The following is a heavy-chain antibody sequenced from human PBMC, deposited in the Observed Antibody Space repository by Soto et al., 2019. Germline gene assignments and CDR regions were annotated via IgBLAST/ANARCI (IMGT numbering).Heavy chain of an antibody. D-gene: IGHD5-12*01. Sequence: QVQLVQSGAEVKKPGASVKVSCKASGYTFSSYAMHWVRQAPGQRLEWMGWINVDNGNTKYSQKFQGRVTITMDTSASTAYMELSSLTSEDTAVYYCARSGGGYDWGHWFDPWGQGTLVTVSS. V-gene: IGHV1-3*01. CDR3: ARSGGGYDWGHWFDP. CDR2: INVDNGNT. J-gene: IGHJ5*02. CDR1: GYTFSSYA.